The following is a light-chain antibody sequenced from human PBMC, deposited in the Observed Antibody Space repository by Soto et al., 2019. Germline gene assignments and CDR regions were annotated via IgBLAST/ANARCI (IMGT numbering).Light chain of an antibody. CDR1: SSDVGLYDY. CDR2: AVS. V-gene: IGLV2-14*01. CDR3: AIWDLTLSAWV. Sequence: QSVLTQPASVSGSPGQSITISCTGTSSDVGLYDYVSWYQQHPGKAPQLMIYAVSNRPSGVSNRFSASKSGNTASLAISGLQSEDEADYYCAIWDLTLSAWVFGGGTKLTVL. J-gene: IGLJ3*02.